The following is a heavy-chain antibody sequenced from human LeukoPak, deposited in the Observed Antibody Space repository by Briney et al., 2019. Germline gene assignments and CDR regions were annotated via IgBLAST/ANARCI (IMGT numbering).Heavy chain of an antibody. CDR3: ARHGGDLADY. D-gene: IGHD3-10*01. V-gene: IGHV4-59*08. J-gene: IGHJ4*02. CDR2: IYYSGST. Sequence: SETLSLTCTVSGGSISSYYWSWIRQPPGKGLEWIGYIYYSGSTNYNPSLKSRVTISVGTSKNQFSLKLSSVTAADTAVYYRARHGGDLADYWGQGTLVTVSS. CDR1: GGSISSYY.